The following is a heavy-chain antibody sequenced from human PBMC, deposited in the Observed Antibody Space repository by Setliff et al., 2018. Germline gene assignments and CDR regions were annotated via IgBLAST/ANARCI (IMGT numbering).Heavy chain of an antibody. CDR3: ASAGHSGSWFPFDAFHI. D-gene: IGHD6-13*01. CDR1: GFTFSTHS. CDR2: ISRSSTYI. Sequence: GGSLRLSCAASGFTFSTHSMNWVRQAPGKGLEWVSSISRSSTYIYYADSMKGRFTISRENAKNSLYLQMNSLRAEDTAVYYCASAGHSGSWFPFDAFHIWGQGTMVTVSS. V-gene: IGHV3-21*01. J-gene: IGHJ3*02.